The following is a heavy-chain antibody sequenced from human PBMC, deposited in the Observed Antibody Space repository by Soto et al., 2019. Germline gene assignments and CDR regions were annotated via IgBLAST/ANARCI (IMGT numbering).Heavy chain of an antibody. V-gene: IGHV4-34*01. CDR3: ARVLLLWFGESRSAFDI. CDR2: INHSGST. CDR1: GGSFSGYY. J-gene: IGHJ3*02. D-gene: IGHD3-10*01. Sequence: QVQLQQWGAGLLKPSETLSLTCAVYGGSFSGYYWSWIRQPPGKGLEWIGEINHSGSTNYNPSLKSRVTISVDTSKNQFSLKLSSVTAADTAVYYCARVLLLWFGESRSAFDIWGQGTMVTVSS.